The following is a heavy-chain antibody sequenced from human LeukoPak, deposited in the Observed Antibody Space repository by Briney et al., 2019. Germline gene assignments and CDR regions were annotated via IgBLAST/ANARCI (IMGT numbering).Heavy chain of an antibody. V-gene: IGHV2-70*01. CDR2: IDWDDDK. CDR1: GFPLSTSGMC. Sequence: ESGPALVKPTQTLTLTCTFSGFPLSTSGMCVSWIRQPPGKALEWLALIDWDDDKYYSTSLKTRLTISKDTSKNQVVLTMTNMDPVDTATYYCARMSASSGPFDYWGQGTLVTVSS. J-gene: IGHJ4*02. D-gene: IGHD6-19*01. CDR3: ARMSASSGPFDY.